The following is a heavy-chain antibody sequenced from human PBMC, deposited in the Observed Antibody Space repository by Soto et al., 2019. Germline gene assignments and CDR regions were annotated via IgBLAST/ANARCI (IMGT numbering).Heavy chain of an antibody. V-gene: IGHV4-34*12. CDR3: ARQASGYYYGWFDP. J-gene: IGHJ5*02. Sequence: SETLSLTCAVYGGSFSAYYCSWIRQSPGKGLEWIGTIFYSGGTFYTPSLKSRVTMSVDTSNNQFSLKLSSVTAADTAVYYCARQASGYYYGWFDPWGQGTLVTVSS. CDR1: GGSFSAYY. CDR2: IFYSGGT. D-gene: IGHD3-22*01.